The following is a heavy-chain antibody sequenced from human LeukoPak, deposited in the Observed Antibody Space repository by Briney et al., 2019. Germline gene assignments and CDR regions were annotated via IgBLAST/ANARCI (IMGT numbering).Heavy chain of an antibody. D-gene: IGHD2-2*01. CDR2: IWYDGSNK. CDR3: AKPDPLYCSSTSCHGAFDI. V-gene: IGHV3-33*08. Sequence: GGSLRLSCAASGFTFSSYEMNWVRQAPGKGLEWVAVIWYDGSNKYYADSVKGRFTISRDNSMNTLYLQMNSLRAEDTAVYYYAKPDPLYCSSTSCHGAFDIWGQGTMVTVSS. J-gene: IGHJ3*02. CDR1: GFTFSSYE.